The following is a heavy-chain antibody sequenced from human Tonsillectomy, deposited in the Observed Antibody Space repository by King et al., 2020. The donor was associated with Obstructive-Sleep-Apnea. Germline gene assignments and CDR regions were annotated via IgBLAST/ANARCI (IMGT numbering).Heavy chain of an antibody. J-gene: IGHJ4*02. CDR3: ARDSRVKVFWSGYYDY. D-gene: IGHD3-3*01. V-gene: IGHV4-39*07. CDR2: IHYSGSS. Sequence: QLQESGPGLVKPSETLSLTCTVSGGSISSSSYYWGWIRQPPGKGLEWIGGIHYSGSSYYNPSLKSRVTISVDTSKNQFSLNLTSVTAADTAVYYCARDSRVKVFWSGYYDYWGQGALVTVSS. CDR1: GGSISSSSYY.